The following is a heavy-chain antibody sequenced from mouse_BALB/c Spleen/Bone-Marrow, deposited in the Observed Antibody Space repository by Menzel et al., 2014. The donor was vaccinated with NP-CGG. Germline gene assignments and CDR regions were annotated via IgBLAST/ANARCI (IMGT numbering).Heavy chain of an antibody. Sequence: VKLMESGPGLVAPSQSLSITCTVSGFSLTSYGVHWVRRPPGKGLEWLVVIWSDGNTTYNSALKSRLSISKDNSKSQVFLKMNSLQTDDTAMYYCARNPYGNYAMDYWGQGTSVTVSS. CDR1: GFSLTSYG. D-gene: IGHD2-10*02. J-gene: IGHJ4*01. CDR3: ARNPYGNYAMDY. CDR2: IWSDGNT. V-gene: IGHV2-6*02.